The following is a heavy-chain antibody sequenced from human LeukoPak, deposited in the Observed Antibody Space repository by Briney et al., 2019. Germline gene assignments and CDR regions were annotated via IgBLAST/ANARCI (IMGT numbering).Heavy chain of an antibody. CDR2: IYYSGST. Sequence: SETLSLTCTGSGGSISSYYWSWIRQPPGKGLEWIGYIYYSGSTNYNPSLKSRVTISVDTSKNQFSLKLSSVTAADTAVYYCAREVRNYDILTGFDPWGQGTLVTVSS. CDR3: AREVRNYDILTGFDP. V-gene: IGHV4-59*01. J-gene: IGHJ5*02. CDR1: GGSISSYY. D-gene: IGHD3-9*01.